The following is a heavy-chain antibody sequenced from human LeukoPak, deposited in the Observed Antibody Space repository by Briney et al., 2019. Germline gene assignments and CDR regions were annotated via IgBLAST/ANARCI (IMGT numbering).Heavy chain of an antibody. J-gene: IGHJ4*02. CDR2: ISSAGGTT. Sequence: GGSLRLSCAVSGFTFSNYDMSWVRQVPGKGLEWVSTISSAGGTTHYADSVKGRFTISRDNSKKTLYLHMNSLKADDTAVHYCARSYGSNYLYYFHFWGQGTLVTVSS. D-gene: IGHD4-11*01. CDR1: GFTFSNYD. CDR3: ARSYGSNYLYYFHF. V-gene: IGHV3-23*01.